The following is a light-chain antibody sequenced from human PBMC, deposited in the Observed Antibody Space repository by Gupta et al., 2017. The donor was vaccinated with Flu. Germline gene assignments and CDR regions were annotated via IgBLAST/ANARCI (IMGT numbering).Light chain of an antibody. V-gene: IGLV1-44*01. CDR2: RNN. CDR3: TAGDDSRDGWV. J-gene: IGLJ3*02. Sequence: RATISCSGSNTNVGGNAVRWYQRRAGPSPKLLMCRNNRRHSGVPDRFSGSKCGTSAALTISGLQAEDEADYYCTAGDDSRDGWVFGGGTKLTVL. CDR1: NTNVGGNA.